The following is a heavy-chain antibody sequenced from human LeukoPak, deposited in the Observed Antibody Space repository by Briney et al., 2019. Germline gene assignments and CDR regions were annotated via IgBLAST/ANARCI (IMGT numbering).Heavy chain of an antibody. Sequence: SETLSLTCTVSGGSISSYYWGWIRQPPGKGLEWIGYIYYSGSTNYNPSLKSRVTISVDTSKNQFSLRLSSVTAADTAVYYCARDGHSSGWYENWFDPWGQGTLVTVSS. CDR1: GGSISSYY. CDR3: ARDGHSSGWYENWFDP. D-gene: IGHD6-19*01. CDR2: IYYSGST. V-gene: IGHV4-59*01. J-gene: IGHJ5*02.